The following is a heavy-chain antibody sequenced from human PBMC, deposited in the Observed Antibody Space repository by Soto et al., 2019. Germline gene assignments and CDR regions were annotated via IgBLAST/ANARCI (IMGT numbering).Heavy chain of an antibody. J-gene: IGHJ4*02. V-gene: IGHV3-23*01. D-gene: IGHD3-9*01. CDR1: GFTFSSYS. CDR2: ISGSGGST. CDR3: AKDGPDGRYFDWFLDY. Sequence: PGGSLRLSCAASGFTFSSYSMNWVRQAPGKGLEWVSAISGSGGSTYYADYVKGRFTISRDNSKNTLYLQMNSLRAEDTAVYYCAKDGPDGRYFDWFLDYWGQGTLVTVSS.